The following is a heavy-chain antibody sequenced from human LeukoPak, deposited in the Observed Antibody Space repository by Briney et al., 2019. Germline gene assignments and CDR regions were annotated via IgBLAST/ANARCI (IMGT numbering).Heavy chain of an antibody. CDR2: IKQDGSEK. V-gene: IGHV3-7*04. Sequence: GGSLRLSCAASGFTFSNAWMSWVRQAPGKGLEWVANIKQDGSEKYYVDSVKGRFTISRDNAKNSLYLQMNSLRAEDTAVYYCARAGGSGWYEDYWGQGTLVTVSS. J-gene: IGHJ4*02. CDR1: GFTFSNAW. CDR3: ARAGGSGWYEDY. D-gene: IGHD6-19*01.